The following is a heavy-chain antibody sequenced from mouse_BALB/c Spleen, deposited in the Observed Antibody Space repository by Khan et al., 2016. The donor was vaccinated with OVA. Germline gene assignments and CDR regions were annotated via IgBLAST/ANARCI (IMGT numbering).Heavy chain of an antibody. V-gene: IGHV5-6*01. D-gene: IGHD1-1*02. Sequence: EVQLVESGGDLVKPGGSLKLSCAASGFTFSTYGMSWVRQTPDKRLEWVATISSGGSYTYYRDSVKGRFTISRDNAKNSLYLQMSSLKSEDTAMNYCARLAYYYNSEGLAYWGQGTLVTVSA. J-gene: IGHJ3*01. CDR3: ARLAYYYNSEGLAY. CDR2: ISSGGSYT. CDR1: GFTFSTYG.